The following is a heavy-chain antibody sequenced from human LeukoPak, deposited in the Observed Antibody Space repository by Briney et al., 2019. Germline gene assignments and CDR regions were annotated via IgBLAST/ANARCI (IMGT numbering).Heavy chain of an antibody. V-gene: IGHV4-34*01. J-gene: IGHJ4*02. CDR2: INHSGST. Sequence: SETLSLTCTVSGGSISGYYWSWIRQPPGKGLEWIGEINHSGSTNYNPSLKSRVTISVDTSKYQFSLKLSSVTAADTAVFYCARGLGAYSDALGCWGQGTLVTVSS. CDR1: GGSISGYY. CDR3: ARGLGAYSDALGC. D-gene: IGHD5-18*01.